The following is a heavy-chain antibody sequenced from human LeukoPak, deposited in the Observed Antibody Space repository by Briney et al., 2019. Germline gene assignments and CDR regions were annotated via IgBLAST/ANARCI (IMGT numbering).Heavy chain of an antibody. CDR3: ARGTIVLMVYAIRAGFDP. J-gene: IGHJ5*02. D-gene: IGHD2-8*01. CDR1: GGSFSGYY. CDR2: INHSGST. Sequence: PSETLSLTCAVYGGSFSGYYWSWIRQPPGKGLEWIGEINHSGSTNYNPSLKSRVTISVDTSKNQFSLKLSSVTAADTAVYYCARGTIVLMVYAIRAGFDPRGQGTLVTVSS. V-gene: IGHV4-34*01.